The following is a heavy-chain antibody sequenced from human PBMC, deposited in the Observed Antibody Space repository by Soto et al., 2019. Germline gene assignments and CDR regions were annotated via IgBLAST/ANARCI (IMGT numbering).Heavy chain of an antibody. D-gene: IGHD6-13*01. CDR1: GDTFTTYS. Sequence: ASVKVSCKASGDTFTTYSISWVRQAPGQGLEWMGWISAYSGSTKFAQKLQGRVTMTTDTSTTTAYMELRSLTSDDTAVYYCARDFTKSSSWPYYFDYWG. CDR3: ARDFTKSSSWPYYFDY. J-gene: IGHJ4*01. V-gene: IGHV1-18*01. CDR2: ISAYSGST.